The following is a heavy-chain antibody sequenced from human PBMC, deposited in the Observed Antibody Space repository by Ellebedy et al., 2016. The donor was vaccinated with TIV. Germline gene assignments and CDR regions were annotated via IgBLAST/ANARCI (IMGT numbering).Heavy chain of an antibody. J-gene: IGHJ4*02. Sequence: GGSLRLXCVASIGIKFMNWVRQPPGKGLEWVANIDQDGSEENYVDSVKGRFIISRDNAKKSLYLQMTSLRDEDTAVYYCARGQYGDYDYWGQGTLVTVSS. V-gene: IGHV3-7*01. CDR2: IDQDGSEE. D-gene: IGHD4-17*01. CDR1: IGIKF. CDR3: ARGQYGDYDY.